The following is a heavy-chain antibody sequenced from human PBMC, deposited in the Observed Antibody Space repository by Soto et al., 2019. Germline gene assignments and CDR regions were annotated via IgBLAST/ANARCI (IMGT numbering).Heavy chain of an antibody. Sequence: GGSLRISCASSGFAFINYTMHWVRQAPGKGLEWVALISYDEIDKYFAVAVKGRFTISRDNSKNTLYLQMDSLRAEDTAVYYCAGRSGSSDYWGRGTLVTVSS. CDR3: AGRSGSSDY. CDR1: GFAFINYT. CDR2: ISYDEIDK. V-gene: IGHV3-30*04. J-gene: IGHJ4*02. D-gene: IGHD3-10*01.